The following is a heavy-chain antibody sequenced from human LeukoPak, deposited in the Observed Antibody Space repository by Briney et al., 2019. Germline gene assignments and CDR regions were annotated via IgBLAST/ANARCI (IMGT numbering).Heavy chain of an antibody. CDR1: GFTFSDYY. CDR3: ARYDSSGYYVGAFDI. V-gene: IGHV3-11*04. J-gene: IGHJ3*02. D-gene: IGHD3-22*01. Sequence: GGSLRLSCAASGFTFSDYYMSWIRQAAGKGLEWVSYISSSGSTIYYADFMKGRFTISRDNAKNSLYLQMNSLRAEDTAVYYCARYDSSGYYVGAFDIWGQGTMVTVSS. CDR2: ISSSGSTI.